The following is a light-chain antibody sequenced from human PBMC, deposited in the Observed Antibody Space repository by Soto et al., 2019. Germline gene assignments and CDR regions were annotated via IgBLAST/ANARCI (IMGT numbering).Light chain of an antibody. J-gene: IGKJ1*01. Sequence: EIVMTQSPATLSVSPGERATLSCRASQSVSSNLAWYQQKPGQAPTPLIYGASTRATGIPARFSGSGSGTELTLTINSLQSEDFAVYYCQQYNNWPPAWTFGQGTKVELK. V-gene: IGKV3-15*01. CDR2: GAS. CDR3: QQYNNWPPAWT. CDR1: QSVSSN.